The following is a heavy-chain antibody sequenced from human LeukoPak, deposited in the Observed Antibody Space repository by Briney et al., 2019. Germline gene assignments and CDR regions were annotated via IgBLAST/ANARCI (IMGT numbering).Heavy chain of an antibody. CDR3: AKDGPERIFEY. D-gene: IGHD1-14*01. CDR2: IAYDSSHK. CDR1: GFTFSDYG. Sequence: PGGSLRLSCAASGFTFSDYGMHWVRQAPGKGLEWVAVIAYDSSHKYCADSVKGRFTISRDNSKNTLYLQMSSLRAEDTAVYYCAKDGPERIFEYGGEGTPVTVSA. V-gene: IGHV3-30*18. J-gene: IGHJ4*02.